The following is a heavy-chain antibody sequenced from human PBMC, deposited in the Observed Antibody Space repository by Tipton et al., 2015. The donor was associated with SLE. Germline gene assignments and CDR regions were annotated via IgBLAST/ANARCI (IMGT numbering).Heavy chain of an antibody. CDR1: GFTFSTYS. D-gene: IGHD4-17*01. CDR3: TREGRGDYVAGY. Sequence: GSLRLSCAASGFTFSTYSMTWVRQAPGKGLEWVSTISSSSNYIYYADSVKGRFTVSRDNAKNSLYLQMNSLKTEDTAIYYCTREGRGDYVAGYWGQGTLVTVSS. J-gene: IGHJ4*02. CDR2: ISSSSNYI. V-gene: IGHV3-21*03.